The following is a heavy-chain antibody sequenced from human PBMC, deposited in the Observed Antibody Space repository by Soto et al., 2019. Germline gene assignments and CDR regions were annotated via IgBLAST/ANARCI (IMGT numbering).Heavy chain of an antibody. CDR3: LRGRYSYYRPGYHIDY. Sequence: QVQLVESGGGVVQPGRSLRLSCAASGFTFSNYGMHWVRQAPGKGLEWVAVIWYDGSNKYYADSVKGRFTISRDNSKNSLHLQMNSLRAEETAVAYRLRGRYSYYRPGYHIDYWGQGTLATVSS. V-gene: IGHV3-33*01. D-gene: IGHD3-22*01. J-gene: IGHJ4*02. CDR1: GFTFSNYG. CDR2: IWYDGSNK.